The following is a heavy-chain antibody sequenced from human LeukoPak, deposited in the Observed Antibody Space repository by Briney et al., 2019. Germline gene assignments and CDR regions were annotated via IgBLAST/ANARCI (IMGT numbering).Heavy chain of an antibody. CDR1: GGFISSSSYY. J-gene: IGHJ4*02. CDR2: IYYSGST. CDR3: ARRKSSSSTYFDY. D-gene: IGHD6-6*01. Sequence: SETLSLTCTVSGGFISSSSYYWGWIRQPPGKGLEWIGSIYYSGSTYYNPSLKSRVTISVDTSKNQFSLKLNSVTAADTAVYYCARRKSSSSTYFDYWGQGTLVTVSS. V-gene: IGHV4-39*01.